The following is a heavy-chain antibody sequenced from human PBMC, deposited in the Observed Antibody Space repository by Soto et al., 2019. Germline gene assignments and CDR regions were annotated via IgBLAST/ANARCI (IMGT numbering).Heavy chain of an antibody. CDR3: ASCGGGSCYSSPFVY. D-gene: IGHD2-15*01. CDR1: GGSFSGYY. J-gene: IGHJ4*02. V-gene: IGHV4-34*01. Sequence: PSETLSLTCAVYGGSFSGYYWSWIRQPPGKGLEWIGEINHSGSTNYNPSLKSRVTISVDTSKNQFSLKLISVSSADTALYYCASCGGGSCYSSPFVYWGQGTLVTVSS. CDR2: INHSGST.